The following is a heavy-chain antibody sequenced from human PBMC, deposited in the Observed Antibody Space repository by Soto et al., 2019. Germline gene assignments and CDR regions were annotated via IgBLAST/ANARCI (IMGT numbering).Heavy chain of an antibody. Sequence: GESLKISCAASGFTFSSHAMGWVRQAPGKGLDWVSTIFGGGGRTFYADSVKGRFTISRDNSKNTLYLQMNNLGAEDTALYYCAQTPGDGDVIDAEHFQRWGQGTLVTVSS. J-gene: IGHJ1*01. V-gene: IGHV3-23*01. D-gene: IGHD3-10*01. CDR2: IFGGGGRT. CDR1: GFTFSSHA. CDR3: AQTPGDGDVIDAEHFQR.